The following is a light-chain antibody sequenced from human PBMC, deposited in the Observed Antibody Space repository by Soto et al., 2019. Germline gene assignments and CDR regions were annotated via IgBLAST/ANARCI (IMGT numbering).Light chain of an antibody. J-gene: IGLJ2*01. CDR2: YDS. V-gene: IGLV3-21*04. CDR1: NIENKR. Sequence: SYELTQPPSVSVAPGKTAMITCGGNNIENKRVFWYQQKAGQAPVLVISYDSDRPSGIPERFSGSNSGNTATLSISRVGAGDEADYYCQVWDPDSDLVIFGGGTKLTVL. CDR3: QVWDPDSDLVI.